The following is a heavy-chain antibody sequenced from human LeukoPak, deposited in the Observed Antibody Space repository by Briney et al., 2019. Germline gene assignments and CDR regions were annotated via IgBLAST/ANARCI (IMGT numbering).Heavy chain of an antibody. D-gene: IGHD3-10*02. J-gene: IGHJ3*02. Sequence: SETLSLTCDVSGYSISSGFYWGWIRQPPGKGLEWIGSVFHSGSTYYNPSLKGRVTISVDTSNNQFSLKLSSVTAADTAVYYCARVDVVYAFDIWGQGTMVTVSS. CDR2: VFHSGST. CDR1: GYSISSGFY. CDR3: ARVDVVYAFDI. V-gene: IGHV4-38-2*01.